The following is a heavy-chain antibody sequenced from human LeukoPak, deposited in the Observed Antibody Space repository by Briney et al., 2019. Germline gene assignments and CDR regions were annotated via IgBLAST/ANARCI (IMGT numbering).Heavy chain of an antibody. J-gene: IGHJ4*02. Sequence: PSETLSLTCTVSGGSISSYYWSWLRQPPGKGLEWIGYIYYSGSTNYNPSLKSRVTISVDTSKNQFSLKLSSVTAADTAVYYCARVGSTGTTTDYYDYWGQGILVTVSS. D-gene: IGHD1-7*01. V-gene: IGHV4-59*01. CDR3: ARVGSTGTTTDYYDY. CDR1: GGSISSYY. CDR2: IYYSGST.